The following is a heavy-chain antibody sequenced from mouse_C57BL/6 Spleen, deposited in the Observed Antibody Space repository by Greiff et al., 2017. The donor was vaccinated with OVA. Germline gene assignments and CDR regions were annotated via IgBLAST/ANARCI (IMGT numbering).Heavy chain of an antibody. V-gene: IGHV1-80*01. CDR2: IYPGDGDT. CDR3: ARGDYGSSYGYFDY. CDR1: GYAFSSYW. J-gene: IGHJ2*01. D-gene: IGHD1-1*01. Sequence: VQLQQSGAELVKPGASVKISCKASGYAFSSYWMNWVKQRPGKGLEWIGQIYPGDGDTNYNGKFKGKATLTADKSSSTAYMQLSSLTSEDSAVYCCARGDYGSSYGYFDYWGQGTTLTVSS.